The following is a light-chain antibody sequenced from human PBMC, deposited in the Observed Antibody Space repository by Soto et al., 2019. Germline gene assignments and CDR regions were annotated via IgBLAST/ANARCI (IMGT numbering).Light chain of an antibody. Sequence: ESMLTQSPGTLSSSTGERATLSCRASQSISTRYLAWYQQKPGQATRLLIYGSFIRGTGIPEIISGSGSGTYFSITISRLEPADFAVDYCHQFGSSPPAFTFGQGTKLEI. CDR2: GSF. CDR1: QSISTRY. CDR3: HQFGSSPPAFT. J-gene: IGKJ2*01. V-gene: IGKV3-20*01.